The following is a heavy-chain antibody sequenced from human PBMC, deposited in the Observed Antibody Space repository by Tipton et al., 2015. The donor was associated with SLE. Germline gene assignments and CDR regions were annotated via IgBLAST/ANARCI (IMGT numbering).Heavy chain of an antibody. J-gene: IGHJ3*02. CDR1: GDSISSYY. CDR2: IYYSGST. CDR3: AREGVVRGTFDI. D-gene: IGHD2-15*01. V-gene: IGHV4-39*07. Sequence: TLSLTCTVSGDSISSYYWGWIRQPPGKGLEWIGSIYYSGSTYYNPSLKSRVTTSVDTSKNQFSLKLSSVTAADTAVYYCAREGVVRGTFDIWGQGTMVTVSS.